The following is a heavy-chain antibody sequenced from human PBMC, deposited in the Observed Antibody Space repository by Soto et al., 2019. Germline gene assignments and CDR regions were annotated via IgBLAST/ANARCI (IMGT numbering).Heavy chain of an antibody. J-gene: IGHJ4*02. CDR2: MNPNSGNT. CDR3: ARGQRWGVAVAGGGDF. CDR1: GYTFISYD. D-gene: IGHD6-19*01. V-gene: IGHV1-8*01. Sequence: QVQLVQSGAEVKKPGASVKVSCKASGYTFISYDINWVQQAAGQGLEWMGWMNPNSGNTVYAQKFQGRVTMTRNTSISTAYMELSNLRSEDTAVYFCARGQRWGVAVAGGGDFWGQGTLVTISS.